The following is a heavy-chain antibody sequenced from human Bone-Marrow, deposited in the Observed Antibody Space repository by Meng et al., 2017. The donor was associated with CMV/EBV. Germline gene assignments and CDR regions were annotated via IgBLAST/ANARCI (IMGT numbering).Heavy chain of an antibody. CDR3: ARWGHYGGKGGGLY. CDR1: GFTVSSNY. D-gene: IGHD4-23*01. J-gene: IGHJ4*02. Sequence: GESLKISCAASGFTVSSNYMSWVRQAPGKGLEWVSSISGDSTYIYYADSVKGRFTISRDNAKNSLYLQMNSLRAEDTAVYYCARWGHYGGKGGGLYWGQGTLVTVSS. V-gene: IGHV3-21*01. CDR2: ISGDSTYI.